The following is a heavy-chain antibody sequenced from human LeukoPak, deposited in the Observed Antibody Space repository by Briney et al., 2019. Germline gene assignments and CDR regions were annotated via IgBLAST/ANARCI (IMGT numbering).Heavy chain of an antibody. V-gene: IGHV3-23*01. J-gene: IGHJ5*02. CDR3: AKPYCSSTSCYADNWFDP. Sequence: GGSLRLSCAASGFTFSNYWMHWVRQAPGKGLEWVSAISGSGGSTYYADSVKGRFTISRDNSKNTLYLQMNSLRAEDTAVYYCAKPYCSSTSCYADNWFDPWGQGTLVTVSS. CDR2: ISGSGGST. CDR1: GFTFSNYW. D-gene: IGHD2-2*01.